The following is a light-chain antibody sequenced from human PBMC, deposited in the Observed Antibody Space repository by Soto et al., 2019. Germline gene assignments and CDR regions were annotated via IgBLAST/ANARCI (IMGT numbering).Light chain of an antibody. Sequence: DIVMTQSPDSLAVSLGERATINCKSSQSVLYSSNNKNYLAWYQQKPGQPPKLLIYWASTREPGVPDRFSGSGSGTDFTLTISSLRAEDVEIYYCQQYYSTPQTFGQGTKVDIK. V-gene: IGKV4-1*01. CDR2: WAS. CDR1: QSVLYSSNNKNY. J-gene: IGKJ2*01. CDR3: QQYYSTPQT.